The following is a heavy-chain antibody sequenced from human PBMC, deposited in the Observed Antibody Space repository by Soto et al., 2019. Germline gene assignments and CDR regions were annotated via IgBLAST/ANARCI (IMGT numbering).Heavy chain of an antibody. V-gene: IGHV4-59*01. CDR3: ARFDYSNPSFDY. CDR2: IYDSGST. J-gene: IGHJ4*02. CDR1: GGSISSYF. D-gene: IGHD4-4*01. Sequence: KPSETLSLTCSVSGGSISSYFWSWIRQPPGKGLEWIGFIYDSGSTNYNPSLKSRVTMSVDTSKNQFSLRLSSVTAADTAVYYCARFDYSNPSFDYWGQGTLVTVSS.